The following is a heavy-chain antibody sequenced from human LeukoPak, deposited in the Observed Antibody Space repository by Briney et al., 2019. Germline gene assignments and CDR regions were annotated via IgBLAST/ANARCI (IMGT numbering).Heavy chain of an antibody. Sequence: SVKVSCKASGYTFTNYAISWVRQAPGQGLEWMGRIIPIFGTANYAQKFQGRVTITTDESTSTAYMELSSLRSEDTAVYYCASLYGDTVYMDVWGKGTTVTVSS. CDR2: IIPIFGTA. CDR3: ASLYGDTVYMDV. D-gene: IGHD4-17*01. J-gene: IGHJ6*03. V-gene: IGHV1-69*05. CDR1: GYTFTNYA.